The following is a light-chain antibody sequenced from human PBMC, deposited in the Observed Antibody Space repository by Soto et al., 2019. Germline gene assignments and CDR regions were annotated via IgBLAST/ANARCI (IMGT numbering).Light chain of an antibody. V-gene: IGLV2-14*01. J-gene: IGLJ1*01. CDR3: SSYTNINTRACV. CDR1: SGDIGSYNR. CDR2: EVT. Sequence: QSVLTQPASVSGSPGQSITISCTGTSGDIGSYNRVSWYQQHPGKAPKLIIYEVTDRPSGVSNRFSGSKSGNTASLTISVLQAEDEAEYYCSSYTNINTRACVFGTGTKSPS.